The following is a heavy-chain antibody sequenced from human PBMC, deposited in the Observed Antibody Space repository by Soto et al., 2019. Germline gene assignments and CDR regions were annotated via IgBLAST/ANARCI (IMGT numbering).Heavy chain of an antibody. D-gene: IGHD5-12*01. J-gene: IGHJ2*01. CDR1: GGTFSSYT. V-gene: IGHV1-69*12. CDR2: IIPIFGTA. Sequence: VQLVQSGAEVKKAGSSVTVSCKDSGGTFSSYTISWVRQAPGQGLEWMGGIIPIFGTANYAQKFQGGVTITADEPTRTSYMELSSLRSEDTAVYYCARGNHRWLQIWYFDLWGRGTLVTVAS. CDR3: ARGNHRWLQIWYFDL.